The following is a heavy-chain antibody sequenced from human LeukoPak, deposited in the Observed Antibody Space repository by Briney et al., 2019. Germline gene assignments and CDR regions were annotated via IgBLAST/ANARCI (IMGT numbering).Heavy chain of an antibody. CDR3: AREGVSVTNFEY. Sequence: SETLSLTCVVYGESFSGYYWTWIRQPPGKGLEWIGEINHGGSTNYNPSLKTRVTISVDTSKNQFSLKLRSVTAADTAVYYCAREGVSVTNFEYWSQGTLVTVSS. CDR2: INHGGST. D-gene: IGHD5/OR15-5a*01. V-gene: IGHV4-34*01. CDR1: GESFSGYY. J-gene: IGHJ4*02.